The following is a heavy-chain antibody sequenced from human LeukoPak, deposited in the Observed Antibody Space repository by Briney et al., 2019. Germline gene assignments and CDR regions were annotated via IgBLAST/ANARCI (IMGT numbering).Heavy chain of an antibody. CDR1: GYTFTGYY. Sequence: ASVKVSCKASGYTFTGYYMLWVRQAPGQGLEWMGWINPNSGGTNYAQKFQGRVTMTRDTSISTAYMELSRLRSDDTAVYYCARVRDYGDNWFDPWGQGTLVTVSS. D-gene: IGHD4-17*01. CDR3: ARVRDYGDNWFDP. CDR2: INPNSGGT. J-gene: IGHJ5*02. V-gene: IGHV1-2*02.